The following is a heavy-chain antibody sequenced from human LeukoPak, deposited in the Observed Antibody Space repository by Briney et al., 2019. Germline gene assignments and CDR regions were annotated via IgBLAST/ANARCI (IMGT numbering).Heavy chain of an antibody. J-gene: IGHJ4*02. Sequence: ASVKVSCKASVYSFISFYIHWVRQSPGQGLEGMGVINPSGGSTAYAQQFQGRVTMTRDTSTSTVYMELSSLRSEDAAVYYCARHSLIGTTPFDYWGQGTLVTVSS. D-gene: IGHD1-20*01. CDR1: VYSFISFY. V-gene: IGHV1-46*01. CDR2: INPSGGST. CDR3: ARHSLIGTTPFDY.